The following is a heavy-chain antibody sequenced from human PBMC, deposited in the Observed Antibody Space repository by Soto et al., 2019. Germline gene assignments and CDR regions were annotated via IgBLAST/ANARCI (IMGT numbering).Heavy chain of an antibody. CDR2: TYYRSKWYN. CDR3: ARGGDPAFDY. Sequence: SXTLSLTCPFSGDSVSTNIATWDWIRQSPSRGLEWLGRTYYRSKWYNDYAVSVEGRITINPDTSNAKNSLYLQLNSLRAEDTAVYYCARGGDPAFDYWGQGTLVTVSS. D-gene: IGHD3-10*01. CDR1: GDSVSTNIAT. V-gene: IGHV6-1*01. J-gene: IGHJ4*02.